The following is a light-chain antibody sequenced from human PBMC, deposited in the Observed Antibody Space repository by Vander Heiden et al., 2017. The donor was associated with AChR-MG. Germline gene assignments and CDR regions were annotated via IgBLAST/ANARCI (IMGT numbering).Light chain of an antibody. CDR2: AAS. CDR1: EGIRSS. V-gene: IGKV1-9*01. Sequence: DIQLTQSPAFLYASVGDRVTITCRASEGIRSSLAWYQQKPGKAPNLLIYAASTLQSWVPLRFRGSGSGTQFTLTISSLQPEDFATYYCQQLNSYPPTFGGGTKVEIK. J-gene: IGKJ4*01. CDR3: QQLNSYPPT.